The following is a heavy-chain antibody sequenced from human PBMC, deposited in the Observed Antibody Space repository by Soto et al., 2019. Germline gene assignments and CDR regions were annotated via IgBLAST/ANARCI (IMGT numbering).Heavy chain of an antibody. Sequence: GESLKISCKGSGYSFTSYWIGWVRQMPGKGLEWMGIIYPGDSDTRYSPSFQGQVTISADKSISTAYPQWSSLKASDTAMYYCARHYCSSTSCYPVYYYYYGMDVWGQGTTVTVSS. J-gene: IGHJ6*02. V-gene: IGHV5-51*01. CDR1: GYSFTSYW. CDR2: IYPGDSDT. CDR3: ARHYCSSTSCYPVYYYYYGMDV. D-gene: IGHD2-2*01.